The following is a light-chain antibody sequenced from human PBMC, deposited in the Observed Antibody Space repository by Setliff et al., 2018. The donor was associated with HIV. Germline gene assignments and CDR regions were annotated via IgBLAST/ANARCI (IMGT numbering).Light chain of an antibody. V-gene: IGLV1-44*01. J-gene: IGLJ1*01. Sequence: QSVLTQPPSASGTPGQRVTISCSGSSSNIGSNTVTWYQQLPGTAPQLLIHDNHERPSGIPERFSGSTSGTSATLAISGLQTGDEADYYCGAWDTSLAVYVFGTGTKV. CDR3: GAWDTSLAVYV. CDR2: DNH. CDR1: SSNIGSNT.